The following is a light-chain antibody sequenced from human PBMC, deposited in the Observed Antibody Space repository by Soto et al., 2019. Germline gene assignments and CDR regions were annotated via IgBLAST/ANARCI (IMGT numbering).Light chain of an antibody. V-gene: IGLV4-69*01. CDR2: LNSDGSH. J-gene: IGLJ2*01. CDR1: SGHSSYA. CDR3: QTWGTGTVV. Sequence: QLVLTQSPSASASLGASVKLTCTLSSGHSSYAIAWHQQQPEKGPRYLMKLNSDGSHGKGDGIPYRFSGSSSGAERYLTIYGLQSEDEADYYCQTWGTGTVVFGGGTKLTVL.